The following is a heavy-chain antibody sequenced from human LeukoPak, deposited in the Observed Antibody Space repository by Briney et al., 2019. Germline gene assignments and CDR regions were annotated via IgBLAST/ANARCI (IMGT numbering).Heavy chain of an antibody. CDR2: IYTGGGT. D-gene: IGHD2-21*02. Sequence: GGSLRLSCAASGFSISHYYMTCVRHTPGKGLDWVSVIYTGGGTNYGDSVKGRFTISRDNSKNTLYLQMNSLRADDTAIYYCARGQAYCGADCYSDWGQGTLVTVSS. V-gene: IGHV3-66*01. J-gene: IGHJ4*02. CDR3: ARGQAYCGADCYSD. CDR1: GFSISHYY.